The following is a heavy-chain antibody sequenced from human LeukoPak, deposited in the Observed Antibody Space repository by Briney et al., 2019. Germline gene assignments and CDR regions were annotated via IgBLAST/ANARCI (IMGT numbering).Heavy chain of an antibody. CDR3: ARAGDSESFDY. D-gene: IGHD2-21*01. CDR1: GDTLSTYV. CDR2: INPNSGGT. Sequence: ASVKVSCKASGDTLSTYVVSWVRQAPGQGLEWMGWINPNSGGTNYAQKFQGRVTMTRDTSISTAYMELSRLRSDDTAVYYCARAGDSESFDYWGQGTLVTVSS. J-gene: IGHJ4*02. V-gene: IGHV1-2*02.